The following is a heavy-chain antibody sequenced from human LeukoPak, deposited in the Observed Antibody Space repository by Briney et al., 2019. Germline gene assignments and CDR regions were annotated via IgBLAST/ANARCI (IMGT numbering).Heavy chain of an antibody. CDR3: ASRAIAVANA. V-gene: IGHV3-30*03. CDR2: ISYDGSNK. J-gene: IGHJ4*02. Sequence: GRSLRLSCAASGFTFSSYGMHWVRQAPGKGLEWVAVISYDGSNKYYADSVKGRFTISRDNSKDTLYLQMNSLRAEDTAVYYCASRAIAVANARGQGTLVTVSS. D-gene: IGHD6-19*01. CDR1: GFTFSSYG.